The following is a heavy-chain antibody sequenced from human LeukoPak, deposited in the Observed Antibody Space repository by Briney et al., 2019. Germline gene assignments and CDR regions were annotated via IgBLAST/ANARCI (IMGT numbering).Heavy chain of an antibody. CDR2: MNPNSGNT. CDR1: GYTFTSYD. Sequence: ASVKVSCKASGYTFTSYDINWVRQATGQGLEWMGWMNPNSGNTGYAQKFQGRLTMTRNTSISTAYMELSSLRSEDTAVYYCARGKRSRDGYNLVYWGQGTLVTVSS. V-gene: IGHV1-8*01. D-gene: IGHD5-24*01. CDR3: ARGKRSRDGYNLVY. J-gene: IGHJ4*02.